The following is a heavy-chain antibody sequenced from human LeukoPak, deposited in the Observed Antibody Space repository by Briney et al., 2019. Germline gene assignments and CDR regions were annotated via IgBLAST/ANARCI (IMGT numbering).Heavy chain of an antibody. CDR1: GGSISSYY. CDR3: ARGSYENWFDP. J-gene: IGHJ5*02. CDR2: IYYSGST. V-gene: IGHV4-59*01. D-gene: IGHD1-26*01. Sequence: SETLSLTCTASGGSISSYYWSWIRQPPGKGLEWIGYIYYSGSTNYNPSLKSRVTISVDTSKNQFSLKLSSVTAADTAVYYCARGSYENWFDPWGQGTLVTVSS.